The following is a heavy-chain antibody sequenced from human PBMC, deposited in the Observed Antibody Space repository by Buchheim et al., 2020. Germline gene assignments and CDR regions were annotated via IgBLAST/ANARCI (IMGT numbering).Heavy chain of an antibody. D-gene: IGHD3-22*01. CDR2: ISGSGGST. J-gene: IGHJ5*02. CDR1: GFTFSSYA. V-gene: IGHV3-23*01. Sequence: EVQLLESGGGLVQPGGSLRLSCAASGFTFSSYAMSWVRQAPGKGLEWVSAISGSGGSTYYADSVKGRFTISRDNSKNTLYLQMNSLRAEDTAVYYCAKQYYYDSSGYYYPTVGWFDPWGQGTL. CDR3: AKQYYYDSSGYYYPTVGWFDP.